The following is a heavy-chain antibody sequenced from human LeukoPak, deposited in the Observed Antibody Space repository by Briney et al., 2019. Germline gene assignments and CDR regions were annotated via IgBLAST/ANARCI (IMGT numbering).Heavy chain of an antibody. V-gene: IGHV1-69*05. Sequence: SVKVSCKASGGTFSSYAISWVRQATGQGLEWMGGIIPIFGTANYAQKFQGRVTITTDESTSTAYMELSSLRSEDTAVYYCARQKARGYSYGPSYYFDYWGQGTLVTVSS. CDR2: IIPIFGTA. J-gene: IGHJ4*02. CDR1: GGTFSSYA. CDR3: ARQKARGYSYGPSYYFDY. D-gene: IGHD5-18*01.